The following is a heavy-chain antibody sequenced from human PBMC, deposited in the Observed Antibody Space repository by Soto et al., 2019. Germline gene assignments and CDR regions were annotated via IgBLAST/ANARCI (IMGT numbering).Heavy chain of an antibody. J-gene: IGHJ6*02. V-gene: IGHV3-48*03. Sequence: EVQLVESGGGLVQPGGSLRLSCAASGFTFSSYEMNWVRQAPGKGLEWVSYISSSGSTIYYADSVKGRFTISRDNAKNALYLQMNSLRAEDTAVYYCAREASSSWYYGMDVWGQGTTVTVSS. CDR3: AREASSSWYYGMDV. D-gene: IGHD6-6*01. CDR1: GFTFSSYE. CDR2: ISSSGSTI.